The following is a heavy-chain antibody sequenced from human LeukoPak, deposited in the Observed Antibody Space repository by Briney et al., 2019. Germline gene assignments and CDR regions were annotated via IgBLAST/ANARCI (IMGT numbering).Heavy chain of an antibody. Sequence: GASVKVSCKASGYTFTSYDINWVRQAPGQGLEWMGWINPNSGGTNYAQKFQGRVTVTRDTTISTAYMELSSLRSDDTAVYYCARDPRTTKNAFDIWGQGTMVTVSS. CDR2: INPNSGGT. CDR3: ARDPRTTKNAFDI. CDR1: GYTFTSYD. V-gene: IGHV1-2*02. D-gene: IGHD4-11*01. J-gene: IGHJ3*02.